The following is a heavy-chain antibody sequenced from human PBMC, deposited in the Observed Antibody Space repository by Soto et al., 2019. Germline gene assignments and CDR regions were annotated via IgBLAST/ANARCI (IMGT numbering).Heavy chain of an antibody. V-gene: IGHV3-23*01. Sequence: PGGSLRLSCAASGFTFSSYAMSWVRQAPGKGLEWVSAISGGGGSTYYADSVKGRFTISRDNSKNTVYLQMNSLRAEDTAVYYCAKDKYSGSHFDYWGQGTLVTVSS. CDR3: AKDKYSGSHFDY. J-gene: IGHJ4*02. D-gene: IGHD1-26*01. CDR1: GFTFSSYA. CDR2: ISGGGGST.